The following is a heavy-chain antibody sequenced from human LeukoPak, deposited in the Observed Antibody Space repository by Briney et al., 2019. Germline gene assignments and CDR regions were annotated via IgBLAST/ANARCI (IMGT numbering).Heavy chain of an antibody. D-gene: IGHD3-9*01. CDR3: KQRTAYDILTGYNRPIDY. V-gene: IGHV1-8*01. J-gene: IGHJ4*02. CDR2: MNPNSGNT. Sequence: ASLKGYCNASGYTFTSYDITWVRQATGHGLEWMGWMNPNSGNTGYAQKFQGRVTMTRNTSISTAYMELSSLRSEDTAVYFFKQRTAYDILTGYNRPIDYWGQGTLVTVSS. CDR1: GYTFTSYD.